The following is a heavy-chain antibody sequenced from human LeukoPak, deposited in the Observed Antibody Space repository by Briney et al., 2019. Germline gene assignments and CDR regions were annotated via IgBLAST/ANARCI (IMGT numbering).Heavy chain of an antibody. CDR2: ISYDGSNK. V-gene: IGHV3-30-3*01. D-gene: IGHD3-9*01. CDR1: GFTFSSYA. CDR3: ARDDDYDILTGYPPSFDY. J-gene: IGHJ4*02. Sequence: GGSLRLSCAASGFTFSSYAMHWVRQAPGKGLEWVAVISYDGSNKYYADSVKGRFTISRDNSKNTLYLQMNSLRAEDTAVYYCARDDDYDILTGYPPSFDYWGQGTLVTVSS.